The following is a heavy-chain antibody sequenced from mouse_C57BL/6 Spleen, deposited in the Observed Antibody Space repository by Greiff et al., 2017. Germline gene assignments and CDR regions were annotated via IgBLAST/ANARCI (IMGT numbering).Heavy chain of an antibody. D-gene: IGHD6-1*01. J-gene: IGHJ4*01. CDR3: ARNCSSGPLYSAMDY. V-gene: IGHV1-72*01. Sequence: VQLQQPGAELVKPGASVKLSCKASGYTFTSYWMHWVKQRPGRGLEWIGRIDPNSGGTKYNEKFKGKATLTVDKPSSTAYMQLSSLTSEDSAVXSCARNCSSGPLYSAMDYWGQGASGTVSS. CDR1: GYTFTSYW. CDR2: IDPNSGGT.